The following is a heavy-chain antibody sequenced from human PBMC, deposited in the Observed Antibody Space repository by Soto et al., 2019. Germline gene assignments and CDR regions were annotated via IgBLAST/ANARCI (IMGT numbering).Heavy chain of an antibody. D-gene: IGHD1-26*01. Sequence: QVQLVQSGAEVKKPGASVKVSCKASGYTFTNYAIHWVRQAPGHRHEWMGWVNVGNGNTKYSQRFQGRVTITRDTSASSAYLELSSLRSENTAMDYCARGTISGNYFLSYFDYWGQGTLVSVSS. J-gene: IGHJ4*02. CDR2: VNVGNGNT. CDR1: GYTFTNYA. V-gene: IGHV1-3*01. CDR3: ARGTISGNYFLSYFDY.